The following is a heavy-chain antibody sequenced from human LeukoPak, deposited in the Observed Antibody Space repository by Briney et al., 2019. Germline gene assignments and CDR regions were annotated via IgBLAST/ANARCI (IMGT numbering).Heavy chain of an antibody. Sequence: PGGSLRLSCAASGFTFSSYSMNWVRQAPGKGLEWVSSISSSSSYIYYADSVKGRFTISRDNAKNSLYLQMNSQRAEDPAMNYRAREGYSSGWCPIGIDYWGQGTLVTVSS. CDR3: AREGYSSGWCPIGIDY. J-gene: IGHJ4*02. CDR1: GFTFSSYS. V-gene: IGHV3-21*01. D-gene: IGHD6-19*01. CDR2: ISSSSSYI.